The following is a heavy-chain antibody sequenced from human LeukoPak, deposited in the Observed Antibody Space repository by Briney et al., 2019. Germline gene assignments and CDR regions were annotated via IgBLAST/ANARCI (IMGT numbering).Heavy chain of an antibody. CDR2: ISWNSGSI. CDR3: AKGNQYSSGWSLYFDY. CDR1: GFTFDDYA. J-gene: IGHJ4*02. V-gene: IGHV3-9*01. D-gene: IGHD6-19*01. Sequence: PGGSLRLSCAASGFTFDDYAMHWVRQAPGKGLEWVSGISWNSGSIGYADSVKGRFTISRDNAKNSLYLQMNSLRAEDTALYYCAKGNQYSSGWSLYFDYWGQGTLVTVSS.